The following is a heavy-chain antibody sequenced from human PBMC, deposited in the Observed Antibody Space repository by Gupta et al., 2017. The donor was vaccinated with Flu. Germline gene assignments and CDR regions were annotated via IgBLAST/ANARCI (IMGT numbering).Heavy chain of an antibody. CDR2: INPNSGGT. D-gene: IGHD2-2*01. CDR1: GYTFTGYY. V-gene: IGHV1-2*02. J-gene: IGHJ6*02. Sequence: QVQLVQSGAEVKKPGASVKVSCKASGYTFTGYYMHWVRQAPGQGLEWMGWINPNSGGTNYAQKFQGRVTMTRDTSISTAYMELSRLRSDDTAVYYCAREGCSSTSCYLDSQYYYGMDVWGQGTTVTVSS. CDR3: AREGCSSTSCYLDSQYYYGMDV.